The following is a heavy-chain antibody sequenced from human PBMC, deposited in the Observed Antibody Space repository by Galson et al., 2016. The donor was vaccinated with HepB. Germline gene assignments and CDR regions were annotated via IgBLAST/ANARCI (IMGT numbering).Heavy chain of an antibody. Sequence: SLRLSCAASGFTFSTYAISWVRQAPGKGLEWVSAISNSGSTTYYADSVKGRFTISGDNSKNTLYLQMNSLRVEDTALYYCAKEFVATGAVVGDYWGQGTLVTVSS. CDR3: AKEFVATGAVVGDY. J-gene: IGHJ4*02. D-gene: IGHD2-21*01. CDR1: GFTFSTYA. CDR2: ISNSGSTT. V-gene: IGHV3-23*01.